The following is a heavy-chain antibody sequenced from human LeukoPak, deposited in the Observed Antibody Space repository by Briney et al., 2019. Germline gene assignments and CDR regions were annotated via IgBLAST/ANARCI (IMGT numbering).Heavy chain of an antibody. CDR3: ARGPDCGGDCYSWFDP. J-gene: IGHJ5*02. CDR2: IIPIFGTA. D-gene: IGHD2-21*02. Sequence: SVKVSCKASGGTFSSYAISWVRQAPGQGLEWMGGIIPIFGTANYAQKFQGRVTITTDESTSTAYMELSSLRSEDTAVYYCARGPDCGGDCYSWFDPWGQGTLVTVSS. CDR1: GGTFSSYA. V-gene: IGHV1-69*05.